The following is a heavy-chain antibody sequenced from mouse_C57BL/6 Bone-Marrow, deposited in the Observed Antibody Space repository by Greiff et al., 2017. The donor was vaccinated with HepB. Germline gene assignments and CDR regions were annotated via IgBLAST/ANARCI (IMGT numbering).Heavy chain of an antibody. CDR2: IRNKANGYTP. V-gene: IGHV7-4*01. CDR1: GFTFTDYY. D-gene: IGHD1-1*01. J-gene: IGHJ1*03. Sequence: EVKLMESGGGLVQPGASLRLSCAASGFTFTDYYMSWVRQPPGKALEWLALIRNKANGYTPEYTASGKGRFTISRDNSQNSLYLQMNTLRAEASATYYCVKAVWLRGFRWYFDVWGTGTTVTVSS. CDR3: VKAVWLRGFRWYFDV.